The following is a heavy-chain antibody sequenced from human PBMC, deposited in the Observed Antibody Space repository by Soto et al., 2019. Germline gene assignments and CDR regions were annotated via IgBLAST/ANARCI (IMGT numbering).Heavy chain of an antibody. CDR1: GFTVSSNY. J-gene: IGHJ6*03. V-gene: IGHV3-66*01. CDR3: ARDSRDIVVVPAAMNPTYYYYYYMDV. Sequence: GGSLRLSCAASGFTVSSNYMSWVRQAPGKGLEWVSVIYSGGSTYYADSVKGRITISRDNSKNTLYLQMNSLRADDTVVYYCARDSRDIVVVPAAMNPTYYYYYYMDVWGKGT. D-gene: IGHD2-2*01. CDR2: IYSGGST.